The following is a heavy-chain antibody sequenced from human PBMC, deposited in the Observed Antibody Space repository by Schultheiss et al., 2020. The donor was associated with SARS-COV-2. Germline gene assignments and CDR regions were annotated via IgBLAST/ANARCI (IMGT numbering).Heavy chain of an antibody. D-gene: IGHD5-18*01. V-gene: IGHV3-74*01. J-gene: IGHJ6*03. CDR1: GGSFSGYY. Sequence: ETLSLSCAVYGGSFSGYYWSWIRQPPGKGLVWVSRINSDGSSTSYADSVKDRFTISRDNSKNTLYLQMGSLRAEDMAVYYCARDGRKIQLWLASYSYYMDVWGKGTTVTVSS. CDR2: INSDGSST. CDR3: ARDGRKIQLWLASYSYYMDV.